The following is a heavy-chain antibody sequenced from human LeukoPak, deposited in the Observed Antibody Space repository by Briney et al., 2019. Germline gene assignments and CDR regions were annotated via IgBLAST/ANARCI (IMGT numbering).Heavy chain of an antibody. J-gene: IGHJ5*02. V-gene: IGHV4-59*01. CDR2: IYYTGST. Sequence: PSETLSLTCIVSGGSINSYFWTWIRQPPGKGLQWIGYIYYTGSTNYNPSLKSRVTISLDTSKNQFSLNLRSVTAADTAVYYCARGGSSSSLWFDPWRPGTLVTVS. CDR3: ARGGSSSSLWFDP. CDR1: GGSINSYF. D-gene: IGHD6-13*01.